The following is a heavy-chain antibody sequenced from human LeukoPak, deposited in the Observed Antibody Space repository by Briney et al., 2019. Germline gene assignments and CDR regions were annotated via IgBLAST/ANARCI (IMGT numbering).Heavy chain of an antibody. V-gene: IGHV4-39*01. CDR1: GGSISSSSYY. Sequence: SETLSLTCTVSGGSISSSSYYWGWIRQPPGKGLEGIGSIYYSGSTYYNPSLKSRVTISVDTSKNQFSLKLSSVTAADTAVYYCARSLRDGYNPIDYWGQGTLVTVSS. D-gene: IGHD5-24*01. J-gene: IGHJ4*02. CDR2: IYYSGST. CDR3: ARSLRDGYNPIDY.